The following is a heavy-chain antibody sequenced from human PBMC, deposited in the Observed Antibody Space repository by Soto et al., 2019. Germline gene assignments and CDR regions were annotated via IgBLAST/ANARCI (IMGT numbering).Heavy chain of an antibody. V-gene: IGHV1-18*04. CDR3: ARSSIAARYYYYGMDV. J-gene: IGHJ6*02. CDR2: ISAYNGNT. Sequence: WASVKVSCKASGYTFTSYGISWVRQAPGQGLEWMGWISAYNGNTNYAQKLQGRVTMTTDTSTSTAYMELRSLRSDDTAVYYCARSSIAARYYYYGMDVWGQGTTVTVSS. CDR1: GYTFTSYG. D-gene: IGHD6-6*01.